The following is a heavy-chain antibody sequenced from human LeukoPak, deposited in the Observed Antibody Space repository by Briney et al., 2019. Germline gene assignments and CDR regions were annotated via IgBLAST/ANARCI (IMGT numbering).Heavy chain of an antibody. CDR3: ARDTAMALLNFDY. V-gene: IGHV1-2*02. CDR2: IKPNSGGT. CDR1: GYTFTGYY. D-gene: IGHD5-18*01. Sequence: ASVKVSCKASGYTFTGYYMHWVRQAPGQGLEWMGWIKPNSGGTNYAQKFQGRVTMTRDTSISTAYMELSRLRSYDTAVYYYARDTAMALLNFDYWGQGTLVTVSS. J-gene: IGHJ4*02.